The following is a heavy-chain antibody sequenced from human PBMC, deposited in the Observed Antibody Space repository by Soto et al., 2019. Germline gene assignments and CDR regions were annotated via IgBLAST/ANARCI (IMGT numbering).Heavy chain of an antibody. CDR1: GYTFTSYY. V-gene: IGHV1-46*01. CDR2: INPSGGST. CDR3: ARDLVAAAGPGY. J-gene: IGHJ4*02. Sequence: ASVKVSCKASGYTFTSYYMHWVRQAPGQGLGWMGIINPSGGSTSYAQKFQGRVTMTRDTSTSTVYMELSSLRSEDTAVYYCARDLVAAAGPGYWGQGTLVTVSS. D-gene: IGHD6-13*01.